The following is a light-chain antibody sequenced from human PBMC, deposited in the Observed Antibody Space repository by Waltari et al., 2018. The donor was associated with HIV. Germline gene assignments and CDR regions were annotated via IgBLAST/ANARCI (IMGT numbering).Light chain of an antibody. CDR1: SSDVGGYNY. CDR3: SSYTRGNTPYF. CDR2: EVS. V-gene: IGLV2-14*01. J-gene: IGLJ1*01. Sequence: QSALTQPASVSGSPGQSITISCTGTSSDVGGYNYVSWYQQHPGKAPKLILYEVSNRPSGVSNRFSGSNSANTASLTISGPQPEDEAIYYCSSYTRGNTPYFFGTGTKVPVL.